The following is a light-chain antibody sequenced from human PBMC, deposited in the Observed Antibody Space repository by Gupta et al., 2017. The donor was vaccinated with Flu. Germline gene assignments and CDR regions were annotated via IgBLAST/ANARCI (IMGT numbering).Light chain of an antibody. CDR3: QQVDDLLS. V-gene: IGKV1-33*01. CDR1: QEISNS. J-gene: IGKJ4*01. Sequence: SPSYLSASVGDRVTSTCQESQEISNSLNWYQQKPGKAPKLLIHDASTGETGVPSRFRGSGSGTDFSLTSTRLQREDFATYYCQQVDDLLSFGGGTKVDIK. CDR2: DAS.